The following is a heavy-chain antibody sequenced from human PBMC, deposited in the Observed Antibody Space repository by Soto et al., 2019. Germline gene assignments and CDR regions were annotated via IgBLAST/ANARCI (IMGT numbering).Heavy chain of an antibody. Sequence: GGSLRLCCAASGFTFSSYSMSLVRQAPGKGLEWVSAISGSGGSTYYADSVKGRFTISRDNSKNTLYLQMNSLRAEDTAVYYCAKESSSGCLDYWGQGTLVTVSS. CDR3: AKESSSGCLDY. J-gene: IGHJ4*02. D-gene: IGHD6-19*01. V-gene: IGHV3-23*01. CDR2: ISGSGGST. CDR1: GFTFSSYS.